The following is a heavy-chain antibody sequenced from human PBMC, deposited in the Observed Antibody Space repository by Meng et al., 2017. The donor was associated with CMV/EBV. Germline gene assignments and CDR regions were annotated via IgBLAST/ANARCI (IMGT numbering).Heavy chain of an antibody. D-gene: IGHD4-23*01. J-gene: IGHJ5*02. CDR1: GFTFSDYY. CDR2: ISSSGSTI. Sequence: GESLKISCAASGFTFSDYYMSWIRQAPGKGLEWVSYISSSGSTIYYADSVKGRFTISRDNAKNSLYLQMNSLRAEDTAVYYCARDPSNTVVTWGYNWFDPWGQGTLVTVSS. CDR3: ARDPSNTVVTWGYNWFDP. V-gene: IGHV3-11*01.